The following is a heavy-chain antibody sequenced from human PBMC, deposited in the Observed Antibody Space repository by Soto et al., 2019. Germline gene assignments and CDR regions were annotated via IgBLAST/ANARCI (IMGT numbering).Heavy chain of an antibody. CDR3: AKPPKVTTTVRYYYYMDV. J-gene: IGHJ6*03. CDR2: ISGSGGST. CDR1: GFTFSSYA. Sequence: SLRLSCAASGFTFSSYAMSWVRQAPGKGLEWVSAISGSGGSTYYADSVKGRFTISRDNSKNTLYLQMNSLRAEDTAVYYCAKPPKVTTTVRYYYYMDVWGKGTTVTVSS. D-gene: IGHD4-4*01. V-gene: IGHV3-23*01.